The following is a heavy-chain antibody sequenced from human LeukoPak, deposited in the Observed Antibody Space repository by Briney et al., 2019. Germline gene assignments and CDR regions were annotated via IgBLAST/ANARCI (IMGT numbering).Heavy chain of an antibody. Sequence: ASVKVSCKASGGTFSSYTISWVRQAPGQGLEWMGRIIPILGIANYAQKFQGRVTITADKSTSTAYMELSSLRSEDTAVYYCARGRGTRDGYNSPPRYWGQGTLVTVSS. V-gene: IGHV1-69*02. CDR1: GGTFSSYT. CDR2: IIPILGIA. D-gene: IGHD5-24*01. J-gene: IGHJ4*02. CDR3: ARGRGTRDGYNSPPRY.